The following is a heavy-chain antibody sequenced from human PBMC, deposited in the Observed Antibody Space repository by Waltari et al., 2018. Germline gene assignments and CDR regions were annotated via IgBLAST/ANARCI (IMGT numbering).Heavy chain of an antibody. CDR3: ARHIADYYYYYMDV. D-gene: IGHD2-21*01. Sequence: QVQLQESGPGLVKPSETLSLTCAVSGYSISSGYYWGWIRQPPGKGLEWIGSIYHSGSTYYNPTLKTRVTISVDTSKNQFSLKRSSVTAADTAVYYCARHIADYYYYYMDVWGKGTTVTVSS. CDR1: GYSISSGYY. V-gene: IGHV4-38-2*01. CDR2: IYHSGST. J-gene: IGHJ6*03.